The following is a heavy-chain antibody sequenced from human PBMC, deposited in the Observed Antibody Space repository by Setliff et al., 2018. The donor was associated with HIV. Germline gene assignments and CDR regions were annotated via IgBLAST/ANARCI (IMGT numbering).Heavy chain of an antibody. J-gene: IGHJ6*03. Sequence: LSLTCTVSGGSISSGSYYWSWIRQPPGKGLEWIGSIYYSGSTYYNPSPKSRVTISVDTSKNQFSLKLSSVTAADTAVYYCARHVILLEWLSYFYMDVWGKGATVTVSS. CDR2: IYYSGST. CDR3: ARHVILLEWLSYFYMDV. V-gene: IGHV4-39*01. D-gene: IGHD6-19*01. CDR1: GGSISSGSYY.